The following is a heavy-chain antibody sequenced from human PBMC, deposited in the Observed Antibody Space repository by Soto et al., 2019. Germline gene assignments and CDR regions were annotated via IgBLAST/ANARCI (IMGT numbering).Heavy chain of an antibody. CDR1: GFTFSSYS. CDR3: ARAKNYYDNSGYSHDAFDI. D-gene: IGHD3-22*01. CDR2: ISSTSTYI. J-gene: IGHJ3*02. Sequence: EVQLVESGGGLVKRGGSLRLSCVASGFTFSSYSVNWVRQAPGKGLEWVSSISSTSTYIYYADSLKGRFTISRDNAKNSLYLQMNSLRAEDTAVYYCARAKNYYDNSGYSHDAFDIWGQGTMVTVSS. V-gene: IGHV3-21*01.